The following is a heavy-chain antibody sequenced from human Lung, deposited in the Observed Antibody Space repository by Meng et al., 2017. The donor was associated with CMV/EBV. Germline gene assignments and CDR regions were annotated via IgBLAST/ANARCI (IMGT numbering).Heavy chain of an antibody. CDR1: GYTFTAHY. J-gene: IGHJ4*02. Sequence: ASVKVSCKASGYTFTAHYFRWVRQAPGQGLEWMGWIHPHRGDTNYAQQFQGRVTLTRDTSINTGYMELTRLTSDDTAVYYCARDNNWGPDYWGQGTLVTGSS. D-gene: IGHD7-27*01. V-gene: IGHV1-2*02. CDR2: IHPHRGDT. CDR3: ARDNNWGPDY.